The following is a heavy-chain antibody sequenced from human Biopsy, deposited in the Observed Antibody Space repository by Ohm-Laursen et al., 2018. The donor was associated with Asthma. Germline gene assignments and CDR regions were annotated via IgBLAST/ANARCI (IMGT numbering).Heavy chain of an antibody. J-gene: IGHJ3*02. V-gene: IGHV1-2*06. Sequence: ASVKVSCKASGYTFTNYHMHWVRQAPGEGLEWTGRISPNNGGTNYAQKFQGRLTMTRDTSTRTVYMELSSLRSEDTAVYYCARSMIAADGSDAFDIWGQGIMVTVSS. CDR1: GYTFTNYH. D-gene: IGHD6-13*01. CDR2: ISPNNGGT. CDR3: ARSMIAADGSDAFDI.